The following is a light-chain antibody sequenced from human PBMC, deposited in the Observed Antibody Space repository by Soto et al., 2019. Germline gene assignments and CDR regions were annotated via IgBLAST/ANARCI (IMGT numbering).Light chain of an antibody. CDR2: GAS. J-gene: IGKJ1*01. CDR1: QSIRTN. Sequence: EIELTQSPATLSVSAGGTVTLSCRASQSIRTNVAWYQQIPGQAPRLLVYGASTRATGVPARFSGSGSGIECTLTIGSLQSEDSAFYYCQQYFNWPLTWTFGPGTKVQIK. V-gene: IGKV3-15*01. CDR3: QQYFNWPLTWT.